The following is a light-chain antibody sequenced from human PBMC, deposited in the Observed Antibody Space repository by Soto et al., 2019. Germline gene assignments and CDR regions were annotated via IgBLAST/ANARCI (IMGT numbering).Light chain of an antibody. J-gene: IGKJ4*01. CDR3: QQRSNWPLT. CDR1: QSVSSY. Sequence: EIVLTQSPATRSLSPGERATLSCRASQSVSSYLAWYQKKPGQDPRLLIYDASNRATGIPARFSGSVSGTDFNLTISSLETEDFAVYEGQQRSNWPLTFGGGTKVDIK. CDR2: DAS. V-gene: IGKV3-11*01.